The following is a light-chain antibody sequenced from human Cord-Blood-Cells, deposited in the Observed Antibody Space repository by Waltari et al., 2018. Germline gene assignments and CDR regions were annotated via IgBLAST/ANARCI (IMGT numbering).Light chain of an antibody. Sequence: QSALTQPASVSGSPGQSITISCTGTSSDVGSYNLVSWYQPHPGKAPKLMIYEVSKRPSGVSNRFSGSKSGNTASLTISGLQAEDEADYYCCSYAGSSTVFGTGTKVTVL. J-gene: IGLJ1*01. V-gene: IGLV2-23*02. CDR2: EVS. CDR3: CSYAGSSTV. CDR1: SSDVGSYNL.